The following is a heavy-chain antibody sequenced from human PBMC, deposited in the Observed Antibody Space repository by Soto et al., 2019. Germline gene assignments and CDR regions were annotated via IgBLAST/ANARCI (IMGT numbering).Heavy chain of an antibody. D-gene: IGHD2-2*01. V-gene: IGHV1-8*01. CDR2: MNPNSGHT. J-gene: IGHJ5*02. Sequence: QVQLVQSGAEVKKPGASVKVSCKASGYTFTSHDINWMRQTTGQGLEWMGWMNPNSGHTNSAQKFQGRVNMTRDTSINTAYMELTNLRSEDTAIYYCASDMSTTWGQGTLVTVSS. CDR1: GYTFTSHD. CDR3: ASDMSTT.